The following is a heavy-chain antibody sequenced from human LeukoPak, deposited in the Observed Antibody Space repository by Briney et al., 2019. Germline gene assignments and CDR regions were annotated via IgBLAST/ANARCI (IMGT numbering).Heavy chain of an antibody. CDR2: IYDSGTT. V-gene: IGHV4-59*01. CDR3: ASRPDSGDWFDL. CDR1: GGSISSYY. D-gene: IGHD4-17*01. Sequence: SETLSLTCTVSGGSISSYYWSWIRQPPGKGREGRGYIYDSGTTNYNPSLKSRVTISVDTSKNQFSLKLSSVTAADTAVYYCASRPDSGDWFDLWGQGTLVTVSS. J-gene: IGHJ5*02.